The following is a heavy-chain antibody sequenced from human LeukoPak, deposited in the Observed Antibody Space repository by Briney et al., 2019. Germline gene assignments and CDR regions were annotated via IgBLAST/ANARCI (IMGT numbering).Heavy chain of an antibody. J-gene: IGHJ6*02. CDR1: GFTVSTNY. CDR3: ARSKTPAYQLLLYYYYGMDV. D-gene: IGHD2-2*01. CDR2: IYSGGRT. Sequence: PGGSLRLSCAASGFTVSTNYMSWVRQAPGKGLEWVSVIYSGGRTYYADSVKGRFTISRDNSKDTLYLQMNSLRAEDTAVYYCARSKTPAYQLLLYYYYGMDVWGQGTTVTVSS. V-gene: IGHV3-66*01.